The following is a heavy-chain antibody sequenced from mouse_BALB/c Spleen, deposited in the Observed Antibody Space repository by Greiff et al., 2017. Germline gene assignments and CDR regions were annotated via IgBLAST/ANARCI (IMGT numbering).Heavy chain of an antibody. V-gene: IGHV2-9*02. CDR3: ARDQSYYGYPYFDY. CDR2: IWAGGST. J-gene: IGHJ2*01. CDR1: GFSLTSYG. D-gene: IGHD1-2*01. Sequence: VMLVESGPGLVAPSQSLSITCTVSGFSLTSYGVHWVRQPPGKGLEWLGVIWAGGSTNYNSALMSRLSISKDNSKSQVFLKMNSLQTDDTAMYYCARDQSYYGYPYFDYWGQGTTLTVSS.